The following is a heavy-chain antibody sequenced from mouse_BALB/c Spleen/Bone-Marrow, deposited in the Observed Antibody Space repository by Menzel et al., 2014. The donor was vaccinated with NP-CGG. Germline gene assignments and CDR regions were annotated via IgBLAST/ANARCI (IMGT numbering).Heavy chain of an antibody. CDR1: GYSITSDYA. CDR3: ARDYFDY. V-gene: IGHV3-2*02. J-gene: IGHJ2*01. CDR2: ISYSGST. Sequence: DVQLQESGPGLVKPSQSLSLPCTVTGYSITSDYAWNWIRQFPGNKLEWMGYISYSGSTSYNPSLKSRISITRDTSKNQFFLQLNSVTTEDTATYYCARDYFDYWGQGTTLTVSS.